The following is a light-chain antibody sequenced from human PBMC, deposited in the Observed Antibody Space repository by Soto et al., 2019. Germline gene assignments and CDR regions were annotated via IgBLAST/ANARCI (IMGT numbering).Light chain of an antibody. CDR1: SSDVGGYNY. CDR3: RSYASSSSPYVV. J-gene: IGLJ2*01. CDR2: AVS. V-gene: IGLV2-14*01. Sequence: QSALTQPASVSGSPGQSITISCTGTSSDVGGYNYVSWYQQHPGVAPKLMIYAVSNRPSGVSNRFSGSKSGNTASLTISGLQAEDEAHYYCRSYASSSSPYVVFGGGTKVTV.